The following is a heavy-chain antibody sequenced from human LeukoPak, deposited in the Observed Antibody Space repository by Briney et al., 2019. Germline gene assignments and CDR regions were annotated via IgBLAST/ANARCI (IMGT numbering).Heavy chain of an antibody. D-gene: IGHD5-18*01. V-gene: IGHV4-4*07. CDR1: GGSISDYY. Sequence: PSETLSLTCTVSGGSISDYYWSWIRQPAGKGLEWIGRIYTTGSTDYNPSLKSRVTMSVDTSKNQFSLKLSSVTAADTAVYYCARITPDDVDTAMFEVDLWGRGTLVTVSS. J-gene: IGHJ2*01. CDR2: IYTTGST. CDR3: ARITPDDVDTAMFEVDL.